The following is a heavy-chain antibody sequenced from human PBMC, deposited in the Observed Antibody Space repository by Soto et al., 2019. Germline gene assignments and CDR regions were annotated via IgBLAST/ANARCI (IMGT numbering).Heavy chain of an antibody. J-gene: IGHJ4*02. CDR2: IYWDDDK. CDR3: AHRVLRTVFGLVTTTAIYFDF. V-gene: IGHV2-5*02. CDR1: GFSLTTSGVG. Sequence: QITLNESGPTVVRPTETLTLTCRFSGFSLTTSGVGVGWIRQSPGKAPEWLALIYWDDDKRYSASLKSRLTITEDTSKHQVVLTVSDLDPTDTATYYCAHRVLRTVFGLVTTTAIYFDFWGPGTPVAVSS. D-gene: IGHD3-3*01.